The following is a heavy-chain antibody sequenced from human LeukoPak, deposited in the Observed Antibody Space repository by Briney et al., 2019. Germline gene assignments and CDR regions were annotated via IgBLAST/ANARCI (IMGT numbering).Heavy chain of an antibody. CDR2: ISSSGSTI. CDR1: GFTFSSYE. V-gene: IGHV3-48*03. J-gene: IGHJ4*02. Sequence: GGCLRLSCAASGFTFSSYEMNWVRQAPGKGLEWVSYISSSGSTIYYADSGKGRFTISRDNAKNSLYLQMNSLRAEDTAVYYRARPGSYLNDYWGQGTLVTVSS. D-gene: IGHD1-26*01. CDR3: ARPGSYLNDY.